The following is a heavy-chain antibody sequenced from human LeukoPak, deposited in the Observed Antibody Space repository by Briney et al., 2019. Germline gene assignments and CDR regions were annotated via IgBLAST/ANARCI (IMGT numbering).Heavy chain of an antibody. J-gene: IGHJ3*02. V-gene: IGHV3-30*18. D-gene: IGHD3-22*01. CDR2: ISYDGSNK. CDR1: GFTFSSYG. Sequence: GGSLRLSCAASGFTFSSYGMHWVRQAPGKGREWVATISYDGSNKYYADSVQGRFTISRDNSKNTLYLQMNSLRAEDTAVYYCAKHYDTHAFDIWGQGTLVTVSS. CDR3: AKHYDTHAFDI.